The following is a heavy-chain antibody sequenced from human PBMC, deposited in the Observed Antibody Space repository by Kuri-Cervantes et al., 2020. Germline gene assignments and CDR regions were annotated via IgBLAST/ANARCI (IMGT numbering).Heavy chain of an antibody. CDR3: ARVGDSGDYY. CDR1: GFTFSSYW. D-gene: IGHD6-13*01. Sequence: GESLKISCAASGFTFSSYWMNWVRQAPGKGLEWVASIKQDGSEQYYVDSVKGRFSISGDNAKNSLYLQVNNLRAEDTAVYYCARVGDSGDYYWGQGTLVTVSS. V-gene: IGHV3-7*01. CDR2: IKQDGSEQ. J-gene: IGHJ4*02.